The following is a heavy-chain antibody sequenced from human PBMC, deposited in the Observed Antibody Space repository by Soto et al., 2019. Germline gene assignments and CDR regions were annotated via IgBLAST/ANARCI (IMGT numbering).Heavy chain of an antibody. CDR3: ARGRTYYYDSSGYYWDY. D-gene: IGHD3-22*01. J-gene: IGHJ4*02. Sequence: QVQLQESGPGLVKPSGTLSLTCAVSGGSISSSNWWSWVRQPPGKGLEWIGEIYHSGSTNYNPSLKSRVTISVDKSKNQFSLKLSSVTAADTAVYYCARGRTYYYDSSGYYWDYWGQGNLVTVSS. V-gene: IGHV4-4*02. CDR1: GGSISSSNW. CDR2: IYHSGST.